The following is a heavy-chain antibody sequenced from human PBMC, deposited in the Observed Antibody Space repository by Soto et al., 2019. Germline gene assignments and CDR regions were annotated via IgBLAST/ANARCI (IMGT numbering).Heavy chain of an antibody. Sequence: GGSLRLSCAASGFTFSSYAMHWVRQAPGKGLEWVAVISYDGSNKYYADSVKGRFTISRDNSKNTLYLQMNSLRAEDTAVYYCAREGGTGTGMDVWGQGTTVTVSS. D-gene: IGHD3-9*01. CDR2: ISYDGSNK. CDR1: GFTFSSYA. J-gene: IGHJ6*02. CDR3: AREGGTGTGMDV. V-gene: IGHV3-30-3*01.